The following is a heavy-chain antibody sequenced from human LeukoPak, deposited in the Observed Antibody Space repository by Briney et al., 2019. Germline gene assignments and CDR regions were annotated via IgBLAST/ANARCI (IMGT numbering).Heavy chain of an antibody. D-gene: IGHD6-19*01. J-gene: IGHJ4*02. V-gene: IGHV1-2*02. CDR2: INPNSGGT. CDR1: GYTFTGYY. CDR3: ARARSSGWYDDFDY. Sequence: ASVKVSCKASGYTFTGYYMHWVRQAPGQGLEWMGWINPNSGGTNYAQKFQGRVTMTRNTSISTAYMELSSLGSEDTAVYYCARARSSGWYDDFDYWGQGTLVTVSS.